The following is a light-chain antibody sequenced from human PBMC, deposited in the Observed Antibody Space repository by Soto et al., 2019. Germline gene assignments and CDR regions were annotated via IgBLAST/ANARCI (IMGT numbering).Light chain of an antibody. Sequence: QSVLTQPPSASGTPGQRVTISCSGSSSNIGSNTVNWYQQLPGTAPKLLICSNNQRPSGVPDRFSGSKSGTSASLAISGLQSEDEADYYCQSFDGSLSGYVFGTGTKLTVL. V-gene: IGLV1-44*01. CDR3: QSFDGSLSGYV. CDR2: SNN. CDR1: SSNIGSNT. J-gene: IGLJ1*01.